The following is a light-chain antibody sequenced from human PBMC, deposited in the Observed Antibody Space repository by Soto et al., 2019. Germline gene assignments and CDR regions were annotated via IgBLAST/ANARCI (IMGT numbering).Light chain of an antibody. J-gene: IGLJ2*01. CDR3: QSYHSGNVV. CDR1: SGSIASNY. CDR2: EAN. Sequence: NFMLTQPHSVSESPGKTVTISCTRSSGSIASNYVQLYQQRPGSAPTPVIYEANERPSGVPDRFSGSIDSSSNAASLTISGLKTDDEADYYCQSYHSGNVVFGGGTKLTVL. V-gene: IGLV6-57*04.